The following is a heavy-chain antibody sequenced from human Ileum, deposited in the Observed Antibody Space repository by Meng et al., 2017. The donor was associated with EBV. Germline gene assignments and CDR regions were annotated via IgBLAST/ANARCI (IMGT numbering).Heavy chain of an antibody. Sequence: QVQLQESGPGLVGPSGTLSLTCSVSGDSISNEHWWSWVRQSPGKGQEWIGEIHHTRGPNYNPSLKSRVIISVDKSNNHFSLRLSAVTAADTAVYYCASNGAFSLDHWGQGTLVTVSS. CDR1: GDSISNEHW. J-gene: IGHJ4*02. D-gene: IGHD2-8*01. CDR3: ASNGAFSLDH. CDR2: IHHTRGP. V-gene: IGHV4-4*02.